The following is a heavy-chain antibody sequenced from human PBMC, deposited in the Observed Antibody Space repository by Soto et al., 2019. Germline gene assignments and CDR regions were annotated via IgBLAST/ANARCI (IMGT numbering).Heavy chain of an antibody. CDR1: GGSISSGGYY. V-gene: IGHV4-31*03. CDR3: ARLTSIAARLAVGPIDY. CDR2: IYYSGST. D-gene: IGHD6-6*01. J-gene: IGHJ4*02. Sequence: SETLSLTCTVSGGSISSGGYYWSWIRQHPGKGLEWIGYIYYSGSTYYNPSLKSRVTISVDTSKNQFSLKLSSVTAADTAVYYCARLTSIAARLAVGPIDYWGQGTLVTVSS.